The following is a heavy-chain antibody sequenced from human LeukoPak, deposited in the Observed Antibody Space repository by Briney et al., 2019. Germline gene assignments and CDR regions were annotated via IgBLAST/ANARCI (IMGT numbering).Heavy chain of an antibody. J-gene: IGHJ5*02. D-gene: IGHD3-10*01. Sequence: GASVKVSCKASGYTFTSYYMHWVRQAPGQGLEWMGIINPSGGSTSYAQKFQGRVTMTTDTSTSTAYMELRSLRSDDTAVYYCASSGSGSYEGNWFDPWGQGTLVTVSS. CDR2: INPSGGST. CDR3: ASSGSGSYEGNWFDP. CDR1: GYTFTSYY. V-gene: IGHV1-46*01.